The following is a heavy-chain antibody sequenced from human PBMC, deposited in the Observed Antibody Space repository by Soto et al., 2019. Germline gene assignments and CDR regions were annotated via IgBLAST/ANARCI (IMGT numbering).Heavy chain of an antibody. J-gene: IGHJ6*03. D-gene: IGHD3-3*02. CDR2: IYYSGST. Sequence: SETLSLTCTVSGGSISSGDYYWSWIRQPPGKGLEWIGYIYYSGSTYYNPSLKSRVTISVDMSKNQFSLKLSSVTAADTAVYYCAISDFYYYYMDVWGIGTMVTVSS. V-gene: IGHV4-30-4*01. CDR1: GGSISSGDYY. CDR3: AISDFYYYYMDV.